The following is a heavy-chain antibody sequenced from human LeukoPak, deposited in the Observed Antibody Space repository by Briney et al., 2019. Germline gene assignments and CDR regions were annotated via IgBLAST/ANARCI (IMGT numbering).Heavy chain of an antibody. Sequence: ASVKVSCKASGYTFTDYYMHWVRQAPGQGLEWMVWINPNSGGTNYAQKFQDRVTMTRDTSISTVYMELSRLRSDDTAVYYCARVGVTSGYYAIDYWGQGTLVTVSS. J-gene: IGHJ4*02. CDR3: ARVGVTSGYYAIDY. CDR2: INPNSGGT. D-gene: IGHD3-22*01. CDR1: GYTFTDYY. V-gene: IGHV1-2*02.